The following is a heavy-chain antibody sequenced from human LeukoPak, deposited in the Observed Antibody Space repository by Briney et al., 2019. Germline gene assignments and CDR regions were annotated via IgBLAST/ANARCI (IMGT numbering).Heavy chain of an antibody. CDR2: ISGTGGTT. J-gene: IGHJ4*02. D-gene: IGHD5-18*01. V-gene: IGHV3-23*01. Sequence: GGSLRLSCAASGFTFSSYGMSWVRQAPGKGLEWVSAISGTGGTTYYADSVKGRFTISRDNSKNTLYLQMNSLRAEDTAVYYCASGYSYGYSDYWGQGTLVTVSS. CDR3: ASGYSYGYSDY. CDR1: GFTFSSYG.